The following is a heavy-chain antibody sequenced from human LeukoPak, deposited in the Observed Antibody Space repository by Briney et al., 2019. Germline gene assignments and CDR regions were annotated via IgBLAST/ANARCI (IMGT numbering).Heavy chain of an antibody. Sequence: PSETLSLTCAVYGGSFSGYYWSWIRQPPGKGLEWIGEINHSGSTNYNPSLKSRVTISVDTSMNQFSLKLSSVTAADTAVYYCAGPYDYGPYWGQGTLVTVSS. D-gene: IGHD4-17*01. CDR1: GGSFSGYY. CDR2: INHSGST. CDR3: AGPYDYGPY. J-gene: IGHJ4*02. V-gene: IGHV4-34*01.